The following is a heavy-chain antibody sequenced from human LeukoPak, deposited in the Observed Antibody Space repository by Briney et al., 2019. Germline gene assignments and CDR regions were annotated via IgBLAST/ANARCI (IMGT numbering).Heavy chain of an antibody. Sequence: ASVKVSCKASGYTFTSYYMHWVRQAPGQGLEWMGIINPSGGSTSYAQKFQGRVTMTRDTSTSTVYMELSSLRSEDTGVYYCARTTSCGGDCYYFEYWGQGTRVTVSS. CDR1: GYTFTSYY. V-gene: IGHV1-46*01. D-gene: IGHD2-21*02. J-gene: IGHJ4*02. CDR3: ARTTSCGGDCYYFEY. CDR2: INPSGGST.